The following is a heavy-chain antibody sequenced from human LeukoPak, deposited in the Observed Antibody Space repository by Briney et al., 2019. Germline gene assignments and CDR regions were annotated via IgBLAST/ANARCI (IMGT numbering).Heavy chain of an antibody. J-gene: IGHJ4*02. CDR2: IKACNGDT. Sequence: GASVKVSCKASGYIFTKYVVHWVRQAPGQRPEWMGWIKACNGDTKYSQNFQGRLTITSDTSASTVYMELSSLTSEDTALYYCARDDCGDTCYPGGYWGQGTLVTVSS. CDR3: ARDDCGDTCYPGGY. CDR1: GYIFTKYV. V-gene: IGHV1-3*01. D-gene: IGHD2-21*01.